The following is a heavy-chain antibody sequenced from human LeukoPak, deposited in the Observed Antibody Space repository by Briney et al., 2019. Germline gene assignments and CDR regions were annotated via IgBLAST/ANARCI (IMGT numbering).Heavy chain of an antibody. CDR2: IYHSGST. J-gene: IGHJ4*02. D-gene: IGHD3-22*01. CDR3: ARDERSYYDSSGYHAG. CDR1: GYSISSGYY. V-gene: IGHV4-38-2*02. Sequence: ASETLSLTCTVSGYSISSGYYWGWIRQPPGKGLEWIGSIYHSGSTYYNPSLKSRVTISVDTSKNQVSLKLSSVTAADTAVYYCARDERSYYDSSGYHAGWGQGTLVTVSS.